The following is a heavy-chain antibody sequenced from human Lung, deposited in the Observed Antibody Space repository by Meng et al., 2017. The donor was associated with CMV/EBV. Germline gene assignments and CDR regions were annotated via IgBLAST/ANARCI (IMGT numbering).Heavy chain of an antibody. D-gene: IGHD3-22*01. CDR1: GYTFTSYG. Sequence: ASXXVSXKASGYTFTSYGISWVRQAPGQGLEWMGWISAYNGNTNYAQNLQGRVTMTTDTSTSTAYMELRSLRSDDTAVYYCARDIPAYYDTSGYYDSPDYXGQGXLVTVSS. J-gene: IGHJ4*02. CDR3: ARDIPAYYDTSGYYDSPDY. V-gene: IGHV1-18*01. CDR2: ISAYNGNT.